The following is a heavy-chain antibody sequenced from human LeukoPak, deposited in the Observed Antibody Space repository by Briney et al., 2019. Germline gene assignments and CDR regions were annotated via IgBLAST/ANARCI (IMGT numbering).Heavy chain of an antibody. D-gene: IGHD3-22*01. CDR2: INWNGGST. CDR1: GFTFDDYG. Sequence: GGPLRLSCAASGFTFDDYGMSWVRQAPGKGLEWVSGINWNGGSTGYADSVKGRFTISRDNAKNSLYLQMKSLRTEDTALYYCARRNGYDSSGYYYDAFDIWGQGTMVTVSS. CDR3: ARRNGYDSSGYYYDAFDI. J-gene: IGHJ3*02. V-gene: IGHV3-20*04.